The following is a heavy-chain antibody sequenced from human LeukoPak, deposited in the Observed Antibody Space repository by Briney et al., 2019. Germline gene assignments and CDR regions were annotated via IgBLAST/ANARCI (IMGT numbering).Heavy chain of an antibody. CDR2: ISTNGGGT. Sequence: PGGSLRLSCAASGFTFSTYAMHWVRQAPGKGLEYVSAISTNGGGTYYANSVKGRFTIPRDNSKNTLYLQMGSLRAEDMAVYYCARYCNGVSCYSGYDYWGQGTLVTVSS. J-gene: IGHJ4*02. CDR1: GFTFSTYA. V-gene: IGHV3-64*01. D-gene: IGHD2-15*01. CDR3: ARYCNGVSCYSGYDY.